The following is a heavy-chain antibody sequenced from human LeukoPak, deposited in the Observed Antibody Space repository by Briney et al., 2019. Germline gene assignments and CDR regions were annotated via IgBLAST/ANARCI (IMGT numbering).Heavy chain of an antibody. CDR2: ISGSGSGGIT. Sequence: PGGSLRLSCAASEFPLSRSAMSWVRQAPGKGLEWVSNISGSGSGGITYYADSVKGRFTISRDNSKNTLYLQMNSLRAEDTAVYYCAESGYNRFDYWGQGTLVTVSS. CDR1: EFPLSRSA. V-gene: IGHV3-23*01. J-gene: IGHJ4*02. D-gene: IGHD5-24*01. CDR3: AESGYNRFDY.